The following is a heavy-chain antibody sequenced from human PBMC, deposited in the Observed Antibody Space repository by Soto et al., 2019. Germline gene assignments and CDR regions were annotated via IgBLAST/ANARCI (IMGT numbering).Heavy chain of an antibody. D-gene: IGHD2-8*01. CDR2: IDHRDSYS. CDR1: GYTFSASR. CDR3: ARPSTGFCTKTTCQHYYGMDV. J-gene: IGHJ6*02. Sequence: PGESLKISCQASGYTFSASRITWGRQMPGEGLEWMATIDHRDSYSNYSLSFQGHVTISADKSIGSAYLHWSTLEASDTAIYYCARPSTGFCTKTTCQHYYGMDVWGQGTTVTVSS. V-gene: IGHV5-10-1*01.